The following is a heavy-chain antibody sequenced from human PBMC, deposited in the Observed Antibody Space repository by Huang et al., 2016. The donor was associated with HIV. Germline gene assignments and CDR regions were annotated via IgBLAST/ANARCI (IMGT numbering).Heavy chain of an antibody. D-gene: IGHD5-12*01. Sequence: QVQLVESGGGVVQPGRSLRLSCAASRFTFSNYAMPWVRQAPGKGLGLVAVISYDGSNKYYADSLKGRFTISRDNSKNTLYLQMNSLRAEDTAVYYCARDLWLRDLYYYYYMDVWGKGTTVTVSS. J-gene: IGHJ6*03. CDR3: ARDLWLRDLYYYYYMDV. V-gene: IGHV3-30-3*01. CDR2: ISYDGSNK. CDR1: RFTFSNYA.